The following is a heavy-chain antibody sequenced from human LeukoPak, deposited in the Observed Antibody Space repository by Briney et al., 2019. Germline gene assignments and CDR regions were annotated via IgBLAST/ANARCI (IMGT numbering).Heavy chain of an antibody. Sequence: PGGSLRLSCAASGFTFSNYGMHWVRQAPGKGLVWVAVIWYDGSNKYYEDFVKGRFTISRDNSKNTLYLQMNSLRAEDTAVYYCARGPGGGSSWYDYWGQGTLVSVSS. CDR2: IWYDGSNK. CDR1: GFTFSNYG. J-gene: IGHJ4*02. D-gene: IGHD6-13*01. CDR3: ARGPGGGSSWYDY. V-gene: IGHV3-33*01.